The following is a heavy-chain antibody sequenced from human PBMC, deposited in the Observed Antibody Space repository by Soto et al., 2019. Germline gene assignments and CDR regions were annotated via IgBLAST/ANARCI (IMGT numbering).Heavy chain of an antibody. CDR1: GGSISSSSYY. D-gene: IGHD3-22*01. J-gene: IGHJ4*02. V-gene: IGHV4-39*07. CDR2: IFYGGST. Sequence: PSETLSLTCTVSGGSISSSSYYWGWIRQPPGKGLEWIGSIFYGGSTYYNPSLKSRVTISVDTSKNQFSLKLSSVTAADTAVYYCARVKRAEPDYYDSSRYFDYWGQGTLVTVSS. CDR3: ARVKRAEPDYYDSSRYFDY.